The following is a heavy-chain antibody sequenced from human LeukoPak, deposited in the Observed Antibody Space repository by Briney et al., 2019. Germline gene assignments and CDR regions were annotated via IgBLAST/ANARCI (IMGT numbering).Heavy chain of an antibody. CDR2: ISFDGTDA. CDR3: AKDYYGSGSHDAFDI. J-gene: IGHJ3*02. Sequence: PGGSLRLSCAASGFTFSSYAIHWVRQAPGKGLEWVAVISFDGTDAFYADSVKGRFTISRDNSKNTLYLQMNSLRADDTAVYYCAKDYYGSGSHDAFDIWGQGTMVTVPS. D-gene: IGHD3-10*01. CDR1: GFTFSSYA. V-gene: IGHV3-30*04.